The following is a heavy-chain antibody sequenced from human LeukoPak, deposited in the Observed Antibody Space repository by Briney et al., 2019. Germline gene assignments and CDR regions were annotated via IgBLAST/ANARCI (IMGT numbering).Heavy chain of an antibody. CDR2: ITSRGGYT. CDR3: ARAPDYGDYHFDY. CDR1: GFTFSDYY. V-gene: IGHV3-11*06. J-gene: IGHJ4*02. D-gene: IGHD4-17*01. Sequence: GGSLRLSCAASGFTFSDYYMSWIRQAPGKGLEWVSYITSRGGYTNYADSVKGRFTISRDNAENSLSLQMNSLRAEDTAVYYYARAPDYGDYHFDYWGQGTLVTVSS.